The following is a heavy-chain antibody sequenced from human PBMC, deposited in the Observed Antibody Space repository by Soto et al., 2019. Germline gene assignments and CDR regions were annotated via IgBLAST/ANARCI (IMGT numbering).Heavy chain of an antibody. CDR3: ARAYCSNAVSYYYFDL. Sequence: QVQLVESGGGVVQPGRSLRLSCVASGFTFSTYAMHWVRQAPGKGLEWVAVIYYDGSNKYYADSVKGRFSISRDNSKNTLYLQLNSLRAEDTAVYYCARAYCSNAVSYYYFDLWGQGTLVTVSS. J-gene: IGHJ4*02. D-gene: IGHD2-8*01. V-gene: IGHV3-33*01. CDR1: GFTFSTYA. CDR2: IYYDGSNK.